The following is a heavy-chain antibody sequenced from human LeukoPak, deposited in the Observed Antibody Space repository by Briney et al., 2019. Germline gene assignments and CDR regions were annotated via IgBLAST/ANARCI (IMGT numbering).Heavy chain of an antibody. CDR2: IHYSGST. Sequence: PSETLSLTCTVSGGSISSYYWSWIRQPPGQELEWIGYIHYSGSTYYNPSLKSRVTISVDTSKNQFSLKLSSVTAADAAVYYCARGAVRGLIITLEDYWGQGTLVTVSS. J-gene: IGHJ4*02. CDR3: ARGAVRGLIITLEDY. V-gene: IGHV4-59*01. CDR1: GGSISSYY. D-gene: IGHD3-10*01.